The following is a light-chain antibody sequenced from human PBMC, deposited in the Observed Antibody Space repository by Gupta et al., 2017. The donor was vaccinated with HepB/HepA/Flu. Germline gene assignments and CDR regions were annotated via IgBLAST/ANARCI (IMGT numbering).Light chain of an antibody. V-gene: IGKV3/OR2-268*02. J-gene: IGKJ1*01. Sequence: EIVMTQSPATLSLSPGERATLSCRASQSVSRSYLSWYQQKPGQAPRLLIYGASTRVTGIQARFSGSGSGTDFTLTSSSLQTEDFDVYYDQQYYNFPFGQRTKVEIK. CDR2: GAS. CDR1: QSVSRSY. CDR3: QQYYNFP.